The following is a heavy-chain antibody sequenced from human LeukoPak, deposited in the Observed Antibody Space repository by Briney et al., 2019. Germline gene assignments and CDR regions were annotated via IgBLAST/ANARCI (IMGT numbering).Heavy chain of an antibody. J-gene: IGHJ4*02. V-gene: IGHV1-18*01. D-gene: IGHD1-26*01. CDR3: ARVRGSYYGGGSDY. CDR1: GYTFTSYG. Sequence: ASVKVSCKASGYTFTSYGISWVRQAPGQGLKWMGWISAYNGNTNYAQKLQGRVTMTTDTSTSTAYMELSSLRSEDTAVYYCARVRGSYYGGGSDYWGQGTLVTVSS. CDR2: ISAYNGNT.